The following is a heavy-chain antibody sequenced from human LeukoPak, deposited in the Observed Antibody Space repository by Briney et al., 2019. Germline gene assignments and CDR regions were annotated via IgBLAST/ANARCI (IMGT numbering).Heavy chain of an antibody. V-gene: IGHV3-15*01. CDR3: TIPWGSGSYYDY. J-gene: IGHJ4*02. Sequence: GGSQRLSCAASGFTFSNAWLNWVRQAPGKGLEWVGHIKSKTDGGTTDYAAPVKGRFTISRDDSKNTLFLQMNSLKTEDTAVYYCTIPWGSGSYYDYWGQGTLVTVSS. D-gene: IGHD3-10*01. CDR2: IKSKTDGGTT. CDR1: GFTFSNAW.